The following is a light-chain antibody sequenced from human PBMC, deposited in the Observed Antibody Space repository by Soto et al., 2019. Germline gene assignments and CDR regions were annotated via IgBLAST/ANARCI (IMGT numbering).Light chain of an antibody. CDR3: QQYNSYSWT. CDR2: KAS. CDR1: QSISGW. Sequence: DIQMTQSPPTLSASVGDRVTLTCRASQSISGWLAWYQQKPGKAPKLLIYKASSLESGVPSRFSGSGSGTEFTLTISSLQPDDFATYYCQQYNSYSWTFGQGTKVDIK. J-gene: IGKJ1*01. V-gene: IGKV1-5*03.